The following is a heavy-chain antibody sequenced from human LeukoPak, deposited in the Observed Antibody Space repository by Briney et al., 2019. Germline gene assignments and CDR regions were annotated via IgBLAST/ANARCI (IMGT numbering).Heavy chain of an antibody. CDR2: MHPGGTT. J-gene: IGHJ4*02. V-gene: IGHV4-59*01. D-gene: IGHD3-10*02. Sequence: SETLSLNCSVFADSMNNYYWTWIRQPPGKGLEWVGNMHPGGTTKFHPSLEGRVTMSIDTSNKQFSLRLRSVTAADTATYYCAKTGSLFGRFLDHWGPGALVIVSS. CDR1: ADSMNNYY. CDR3: AKTGSLFGRFLDH.